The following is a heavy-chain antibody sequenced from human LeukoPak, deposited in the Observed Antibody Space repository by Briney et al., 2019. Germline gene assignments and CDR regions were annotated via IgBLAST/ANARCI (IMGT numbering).Heavy chain of an antibody. CDR3: AKGGGYEAQYYYYYLDV. Sequence: GGSLRLSWAASGFTFSSYGMHWVRQAPGKGREWVALIRLDGSNKYYAGFGKGRFNIYRNNYKNTLYLQMKSLRAEDTAVYYCAKGGGYEAQYYYYYLDVWGKGTTVTISS. V-gene: IGHV3-30*02. J-gene: IGHJ6*03. CDR2: IRLDGSNK. CDR1: GFTFSSYG. D-gene: IGHD5-12*01.